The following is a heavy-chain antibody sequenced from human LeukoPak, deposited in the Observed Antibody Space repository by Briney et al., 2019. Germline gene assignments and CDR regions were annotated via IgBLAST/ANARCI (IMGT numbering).Heavy chain of an antibody. Sequence: GGSLRLSCAASGFTFSIYSMNWVRQAPGKGLEWVAVIWYDGSNKFYADSVRGRFTISRDNSKNTLYVQMNSLRAEDTAVYYCARGRGSGWYDAFDIWGQGTMVTVSS. CDR2: IWYDGSNK. CDR3: ARGRGSGWYDAFDI. CDR1: GFTFSIYS. D-gene: IGHD6-19*01. J-gene: IGHJ3*02. V-gene: IGHV3-33*08.